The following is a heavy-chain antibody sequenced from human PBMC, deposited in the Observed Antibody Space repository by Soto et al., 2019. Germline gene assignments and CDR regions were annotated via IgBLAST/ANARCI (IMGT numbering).Heavy chain of an antibody. J-gene: IGHJ6*03. V-gene: IGHV1-69*02. Sequence: QVQLVQSGAEVKKPGSSVKVSCEASGGSFTSYTFTWVRQAPGQGLEWMGRIIPIKGRADYALKLQDRVTITADRSTKTVYIELRGLRPADTAIYYCAKSLRFVDHAYMDVWGKGTTVTVSS. CDR1: GGSFTSYT. D-gene: IGHD2-21*01. CDR3: AKSLRFVDHAYMDV. CDR2: IIPIKGRA.